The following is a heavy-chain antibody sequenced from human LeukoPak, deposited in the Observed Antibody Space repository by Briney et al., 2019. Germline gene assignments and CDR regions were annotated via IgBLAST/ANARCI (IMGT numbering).Heavy chain of an antibody. CDR2: ITGSSDKT. D-gene: IGHD6-13*01. V-gene: IGHV3-23*01. J-gene: IGHJ4*02. CDR1: GFTLSSYA. Sequence: GGSLRLSCAASGFTLSSYAMNWVRQAPGKGLEWVSGITGSSDKTFYADSVKGRFTISRDSSKNTMYLQMNSLRGEDSAVYYCARDLSSSWQIDYWGQGTLVTVSS. CDR3: ARDLSSSWQIDY.